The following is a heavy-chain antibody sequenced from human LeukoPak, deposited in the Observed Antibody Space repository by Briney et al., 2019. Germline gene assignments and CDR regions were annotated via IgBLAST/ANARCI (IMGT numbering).Heavy chain of an antibody. CDR2: VLGSGVTT. Sequence: GGSLRLSCAASGFTFSSYWMSWVRQAPGRGLEWVATVLGSGVTTYYADSVQGRFTISRDNSKNTLYLQMNSLRAEDTAIYYCAKDPNGDYIGTFDIWGQGTMVIVS. CDR1: GFTFSSYW. V-gene: IGHV3-23*01. D-gene: IGHD4-17*01. J-gene: IGHJ3*02. CDR3: AKDPNGDYIGTFDI.